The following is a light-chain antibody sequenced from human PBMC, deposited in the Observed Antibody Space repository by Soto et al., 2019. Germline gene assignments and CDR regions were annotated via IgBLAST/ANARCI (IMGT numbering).Light chain of an antibody. CDR1: QSVRSK. V-gene: IGKV3-15*01. CDR3: QQYNNWPPIT. CDR2: DAS. J-gene: IGKJ5*01. Sequence: ETVMTQSPGTLSVSPGERATLSCRASQSVRSKLAWYQQKPGQAPRLLIYDASTRATGIPARFSGSGSGTEFTLTISSLQSEDFAVYYCQQYNNWPPITFGQGTRLEIK.